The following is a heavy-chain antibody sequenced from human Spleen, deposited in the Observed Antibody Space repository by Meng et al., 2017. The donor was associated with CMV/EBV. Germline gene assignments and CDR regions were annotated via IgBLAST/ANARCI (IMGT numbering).Heavy chain of an antibody. CDR1: GYTFTSYD. CDR2: MNPNSGNT. D-gene: IGHD2-2*01. J-gene: IGHJ5*02. Sequence: SGYTFTSYDINWVRQATGQGLEWMGWMNPNSGNTGYAQKFQGRVIMTRNTSISTAYMELSSLRSEDTAVYYCARGLLSSSTSCYFDPWGQGTLVTVSS. CDR3: ARGLLSSSTSCYFDP. V-gene: IGHV1-8*01.